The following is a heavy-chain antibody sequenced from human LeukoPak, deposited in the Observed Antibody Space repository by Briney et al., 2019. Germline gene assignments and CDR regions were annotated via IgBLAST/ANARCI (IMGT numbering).Heavy chain of an antibody. J-gene: IGHJ4*02. CDR3: ARDFSELVGSYYFDY. CDR1: GFTFSSYS. Sequence: SGGSLRLSCAASGFTFSSYSMNWVRQAPGKGLEWVSSISSSSYIYYADSVKDRFTISRDNAKNSLYLQMNSLRAEDTAVYYCARDFSELVGSYYFDYWGQGTLVTVSS. CDR2: ISSSSYI. V-gene: IGHV3-21*01. D-gene: IGHD3-10*01.